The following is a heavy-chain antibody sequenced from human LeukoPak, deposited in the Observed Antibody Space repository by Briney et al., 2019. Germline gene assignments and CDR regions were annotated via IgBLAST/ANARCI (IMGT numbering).Heavy chain of an antibody. J-gene: IGHJ4*02. Sequence: PGGSLRLSCAASGFTFSAYSMNWVRQAPGKGLEWVSSISSSSSYIYYADSVKGRFTISRDNAKNSLYLQMNSLRAEDTAVYYCARERSSGAAAPLDYWGQGTLVTVSS. CDR3: ARERSSGAAAPLDY. V-gene: IGHV3-21*01. CDR2: ISSSSSYI. CDR1: GFTFSAYS. D-gene: IGHD6-13*01.